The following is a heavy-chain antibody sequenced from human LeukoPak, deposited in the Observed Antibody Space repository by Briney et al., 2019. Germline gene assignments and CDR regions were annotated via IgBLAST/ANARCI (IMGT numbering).Heavy chain of an antibody. CDR1: GGSISSSSYY. V-gene: IGHV4-39*07. Sequence: SETLSLTCTVSGGSISSSSYYWGWLRQPPGTGLEWNGSIYYSGSTYYNPSLKSRVTISVATSKHQFSLKLSSVTAADTAVYYCAGYYDSSGYYSSDYWGQGTLVTVSS. CDR2: IYYSGST. D-gene: IGHD3-22*01. CDR3: AGYYDSSGYYSSDY. J-gene: IGHJ4*02.